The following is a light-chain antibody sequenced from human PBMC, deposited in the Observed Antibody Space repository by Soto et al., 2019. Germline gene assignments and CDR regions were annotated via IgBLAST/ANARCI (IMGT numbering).Light chain of an antibody. V-gene: IGKV1-9*01. CDR3: QQLNSYPPDIT. Sequence: IQLTQSPSSLSASVGDRVTITCRASQGISSYLAWYQQKPGKAPKLLIYAASTLQSGVPSRFSGSGSGTDFTLTISSLQPEDFATYYGQQLNSYPPDITFGPGTKVDIK. CDR2: AAS. J-gene: IGKJ3*01. CDR1: QGISSY.